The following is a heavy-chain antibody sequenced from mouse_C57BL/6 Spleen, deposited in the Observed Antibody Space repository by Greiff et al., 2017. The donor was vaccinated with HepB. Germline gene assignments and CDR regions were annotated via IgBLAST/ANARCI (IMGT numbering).Heavy chain of an antibody. V-gene: IGHV5-17*01. CDR1: GFTFSDYG. J-gene: IGHJ4*01. CDR3: ARGRKGYYAMDY. CDR2: ISSGSSTI. Sequence: EVKLVESGGGLVKPGGSLKLSCAASGFTFSDYGMHWVRQAPEKGLEWVAYISSGSSTIYYADTVKGRFTISRDNAKNTLFLQMTSLMSEDTAMYYCARGRKGYYAMDYWGQGTSVTVSS.